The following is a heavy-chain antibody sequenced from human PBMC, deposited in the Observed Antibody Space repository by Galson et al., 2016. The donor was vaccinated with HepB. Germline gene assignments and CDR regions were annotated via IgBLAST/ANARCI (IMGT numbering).Heavy chain of an antibody. Sequence: LSCAASGFTFSSYAMIWVRQAPGKGLEWVSTISGSGGSTFYADSVKGRFTISRDNSKNTLYLQMNILRADDTALYYCAKDFKAIFGVVTPSDYWGQGTLFTYSS. CDR2: ISGSGGST. D-gene: IGHD3-3*01. J-gene: IGHJ4*02. CDR1: GFTFSSYA. V-gene: IGHV3-23*01. CDR3: AKDFKAIFGVVTPSDY.